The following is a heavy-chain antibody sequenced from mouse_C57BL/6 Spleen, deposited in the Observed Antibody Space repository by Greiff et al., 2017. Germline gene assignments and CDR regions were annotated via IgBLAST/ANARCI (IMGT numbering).Heavy chain of an antibody. CDR3: ARGELRSYFDC. V-gene: IGHV5-4*01. CDR1: GFTFSSYA. CDR2: ISDGGSYT. J-gene: IGHJ2*01. D-gene: IGHD1-1*01. Sequence: EVQRVESGGGLVKPGGSLKLSCAASGFTFSSYAMSWVRQTPEKRLEWVATISDGGSYTYYPDNVKGRFTISRDNAKNNLYLHMSHLKSEDTAMYYCARGELRSYFDCWGQGTTLTVSS.